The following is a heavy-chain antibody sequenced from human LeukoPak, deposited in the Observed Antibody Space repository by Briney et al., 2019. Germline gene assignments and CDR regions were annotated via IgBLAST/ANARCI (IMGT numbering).Heavy chain of an antibody. CDR3: AISFGELDRYFDY. CDR1: GYTFTRYD. D-gene: IGHD3-10*01. Sequence: GASVKVSCKASGYTFTRYDINGVRQATGQGREGMGWMNPNSGNTGYAQKFQGRVTMTRNTSISTAYMELSSLRSEDTAVYYCAISFGELDRYFDYWGQGTLVTVSS. CDR2: MNPNSGNT. J-gene: IGHJ4*02. V-gene: IGHV1-8*01.